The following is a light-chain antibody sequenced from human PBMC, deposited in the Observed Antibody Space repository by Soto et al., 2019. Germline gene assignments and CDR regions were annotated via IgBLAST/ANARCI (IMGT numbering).Light chain of an antibody. J-gene: IGKJ4*01. CDR3: QQYYSYPSS. V-gene: IGKV1-8*01. Sequence: AIRMTQSPSSFSASTGDRVTITCRASQGISSYLAWYQQKPGKAPKLLIYAAPTLQSGVPSRFSGSGSGTDFTLTISCLQSEDFATYYCQQYYSYPSSFGGGTKVDIK. CDR2: AAP. CDR1: QGISSY.